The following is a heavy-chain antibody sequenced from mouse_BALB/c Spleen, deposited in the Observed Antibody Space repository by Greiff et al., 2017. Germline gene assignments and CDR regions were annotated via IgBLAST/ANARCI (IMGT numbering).Heavy chain of an antibody. CDR1: GYSFTSYW. Sequence: EVQLQQSGTVLARPGASVKMSCKASGYSFTSYWMHWVKQRPGQGLEWIGAIYPGNSDTSYNQKFKGKAKLTAFTSASTAYMELSSLTNEDSAVYYCTRSGGVYYYGSSPYWYFDVWGAGTTVTVSS. CDR2: IYPGNSDT. CDR3: TRSGGVYYYGSSPYWYFDV. D-gene: IGHD1-1*01. J-gene: IGHJ1*01. V-gene: IGHV1-5*01.